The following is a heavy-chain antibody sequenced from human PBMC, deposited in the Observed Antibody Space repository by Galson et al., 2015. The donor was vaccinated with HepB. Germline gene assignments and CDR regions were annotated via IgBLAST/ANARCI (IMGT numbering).Heavy chain of an antibody. V-gene: IGHV1-18*04. J-gene: IGHJ4*02. CDR3: ARVWAGAYYDSSGYYYFDY. D-gene: IGHD3-22*01. Sequence: SVKVSCKASGYTFTSYGISWVRQAPGQGLEWMGWISAYNGNTNYAQKLQGRVTMTTDTSTSTAYMELRSLRSDDTAVYYCARVWAGAYYDSSGYYYFDYWGQGTLVTVSS. CDR2: ISAYNGNT. CDR1: GYTFTSYG.